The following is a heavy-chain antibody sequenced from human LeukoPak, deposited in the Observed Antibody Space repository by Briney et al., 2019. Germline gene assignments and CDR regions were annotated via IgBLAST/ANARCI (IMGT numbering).Heavy chain of an antibody. CDR1: GESVSSKSAA. CDR2: TYYRSRWYN. Sequence: SQTLSLTCAISGESVSSKSAAWNWIRQSPSRGLEWLGRTYYRSRWYNDYAESVKSRITINPDTSKNQFSLQPNSVTPEDTAVYYCARFLSTTWFLNWFDPWGQGTRVTVSS. D-gene: IGHD6-13*01. V-gene: IGHV6-1*01. CDR3: ARFLSTTWFLNWFDP. J-gene: IGHJ5*02.